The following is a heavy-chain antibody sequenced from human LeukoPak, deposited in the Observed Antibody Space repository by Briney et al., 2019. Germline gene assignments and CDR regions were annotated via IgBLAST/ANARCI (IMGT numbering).Heavy chain of an antibody. CDR1: GFTFSSYA. V-gene: IGHV3-30*04. J-gene: IGHJ6*03. CDR3: ARDVKGRRYYYMDV. D-gene: IGHD3-10*01. Sequence: PGRSLRLSCAASGFTFSSYAMHWVRQAPGKGLEWVAVISYDGSNKYYADSVKGRFTISRDNSKNTLYLQMNSLRVEDTAVYYCARDVKGRRYYYMDVWGKGTTATVSS. CDR2: ISYDGSNK.